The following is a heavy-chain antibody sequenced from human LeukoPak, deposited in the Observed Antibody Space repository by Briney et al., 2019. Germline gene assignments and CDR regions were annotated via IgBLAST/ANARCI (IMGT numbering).Heavy chain of an antibody. V-gene: IGHV3-11*01. J-gene: IGHJ4*02. CDR1: GFTFSDYY. Sequence: GGSLRLSCAASGFTFSDYYVIWIRQAPGKGLECVSYIDKSGSPRYYADSVKDRFTISRDNAKNSLFLQMNSLRAEDSAVYYCARDMGWLQFNYWGQGILVTVSS. CDR3: ARDMGWLQFNY. CDR2: IDKSGSPR. D-gene: IGHD5-24*01.